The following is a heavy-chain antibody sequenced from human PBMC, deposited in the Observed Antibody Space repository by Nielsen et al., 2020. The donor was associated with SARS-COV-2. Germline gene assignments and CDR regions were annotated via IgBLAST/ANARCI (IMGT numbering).Heavy chain of an antibody. D-gene: IGHD1-14*01. CDR2: IGSTSSFV. CDR1: GFTFSPFT. CDR3: ARKLSGRRYYGLDV. V-gene: IGHV3-21*06. J-gene: IGHJ6*02. Sequence: GGSLRLSCAASGFTFSPFTMTWVRQAPGKGLEWVSSIGSTSSFVYYADSVKGRFTISRDNAKGSLYLQMGSLRADDTAVYYCARKLSGRRYYGLDVWGQGTTVTVSS.